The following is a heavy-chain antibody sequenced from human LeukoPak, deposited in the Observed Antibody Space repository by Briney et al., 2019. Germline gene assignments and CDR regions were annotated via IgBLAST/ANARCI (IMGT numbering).Heavy chain of an antibody. D-gene: IGHD3-3*01. CDR3: TRPYYDFWSGYADNRFDP. CDR1: GYTFTGYY. V-gene: IGHV1-2*02. CDR2: INPNRGGT. Sequence: GASVKVSCKASGYTFTGYYMHWVRQAPGQGLEWMGWINPNRGGTNYAQKFQGRVTMTRDTSISTAYMELSRLRSDDTAVYYCTRPYYDFWSGYADNRFDPWGQGTLVTVSS. J-gene: IGHJ5*02.